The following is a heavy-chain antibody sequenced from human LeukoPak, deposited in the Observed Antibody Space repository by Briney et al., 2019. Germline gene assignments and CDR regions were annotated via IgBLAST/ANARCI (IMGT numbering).Heavy chain of an antibody. CDR3: ARAGYSYGFGDSETVYAIHAADY. CDR2: IDHSGST. V-gene: IGHV4-34*01. D-gene: IGHD5-18*01. Sequence: SETLSLTCAVYGGSFSGYYWSWIRQPPGKGLEWIGEIDHSGSTNYNPSLKSRVTISVDTSKNQFSLKLSSVTAADTAVYYCARAGYSYGFGDSETVYAIHAADYWGQGTLVTVSS. CDR1: GGSFSGYY. J-gene: IGHJ4*02.